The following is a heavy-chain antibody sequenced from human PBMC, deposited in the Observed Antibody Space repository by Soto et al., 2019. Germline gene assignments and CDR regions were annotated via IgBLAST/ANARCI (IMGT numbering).Heavy chain of an antibody. CDR1: GGTFSSYA. CDR2: IIPIFGTA. CDR3: ARAGTYYYDSRYWFDP. Sequence: ASVKVSCKASGGTFSSYAISWVRQAPGQGLEWMGGIIPIFGTANYAQKFQGRVTITADESTSTAYMELSSLRSEDTAVYYCARAGTYYYDSRYWFDPWGQGTLVTVSS. J-gene: IGHJ5*02. V-gene: IGHV1-69*13. D-gene: IGHD3-22*01.